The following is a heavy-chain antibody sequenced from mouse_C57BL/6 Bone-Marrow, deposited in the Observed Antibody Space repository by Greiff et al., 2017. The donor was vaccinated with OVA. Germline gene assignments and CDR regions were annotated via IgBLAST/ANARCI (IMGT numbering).Heavy chain of an antibody. D-gene: IGHD1-1*01. CDR1: GYSFTGYY. V-gene: IGHV1-42*01. J-gene: IGHJ4*01. Sequence: VQLQQSGPELVKPGASVKISCKASGYSFTGYYMNWVKQSPEKSLEWIGEINPSTGGTTYNQKFKAKATLNVDKSSSTAYMQLKSLTSEDPAVYYCARRGYGSSYDAMDYWGQGTSVTVSS. CDR2: INPSTGGT. CDR3: ARRGYGSSYDAMDY.